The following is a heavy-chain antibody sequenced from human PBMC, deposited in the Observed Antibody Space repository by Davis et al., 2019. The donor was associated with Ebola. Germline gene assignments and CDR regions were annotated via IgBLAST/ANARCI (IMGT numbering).Heavy chain of an antibody. CDR2: IWYDGSNK. V-gene: IGHV3-33*08. J-gene: IGHJ5*02. CDR1: GFTFSSYA. D-gene: IGHD3-3*01. Sequence: GGSLRLSCAASGFTFSSYAMHWVRQAPGKGLEWVAVIWYDGSNKYYADSVKGRFTISRDNSKNTLYLQMNSLRDEDTAVYYCARDLFRYYDFWSGSPNWFDPWGQGTLVTVSS. CDR3: ARDLFRYYDFWSGSPNWFDP.